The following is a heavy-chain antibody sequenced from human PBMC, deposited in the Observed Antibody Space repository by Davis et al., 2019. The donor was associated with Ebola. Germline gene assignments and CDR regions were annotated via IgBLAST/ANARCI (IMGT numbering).Heavy chain of an antibody. CDR2: ISAYNGNT. CDR3: ARDFLWSKRRGYFDL. Sequence: AASVKVSCKASGYTFTSYGISWVRQAPGQGLEWMGWISAYNGNTNYAQKLQGRVTMTTDTSTSTAYMELRSLRSDDTAVYYCARDFLWSKRRGYFDLWGRGTLVTVSS. V-gene: IGHV1-18*01. CDR1: GYTFTSYG. J-gene: IGHJ2*01. D-gene: IGHD2/OR15-2a*01.